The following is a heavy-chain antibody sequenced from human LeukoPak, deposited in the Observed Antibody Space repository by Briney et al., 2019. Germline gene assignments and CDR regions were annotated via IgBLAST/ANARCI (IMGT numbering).Heavy chain of an antibody. V-gene: IGHV1-46*01. Sequence: ASVKVSCKASGYTFTSYYMHWVRQAPGQGLEWMGIINPSGGSTSYAQKFQGRVTMTRDMSTSTVYMELSSLRSEDTAVYYCARELLPNLAAAGHDWFDPWGQGTLVTVSS. J-gene: IGHJ5*02. D-gene: IGHD6-13*01. CDR1: GYTFTSYY. CDR2: INPSGGST. CDR3: ARELLPNLAAAGHDWFDP.